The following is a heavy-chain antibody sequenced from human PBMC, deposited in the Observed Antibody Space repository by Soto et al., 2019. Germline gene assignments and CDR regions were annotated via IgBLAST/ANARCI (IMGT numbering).Heavy chain of an antibody. CDR3: XXXXAGGYYSHGMDV. D-gene: IGHD3-10*01. Sequence: QVQLVQSGAEVKKPGSSVKVSCKASVGTFSNYAINWVRQAPGQGLEWMGGITPIFGSANYAQKFQGRVTIIADKSTNTVYMELXXXXXXXXXXXXXXXXXAGGYYSHGMDVXXXGTXXXVSS. CDR2: ITPIFGSA. V-gene: IGHV1-69*06. J-gene: IGHJ6*02. CDR1: VGTFSNYA.